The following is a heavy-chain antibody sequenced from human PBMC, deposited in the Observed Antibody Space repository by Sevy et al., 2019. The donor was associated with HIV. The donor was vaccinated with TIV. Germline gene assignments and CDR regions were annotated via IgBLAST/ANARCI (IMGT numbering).Heavy chain of an antibody. CDR2: INPSGGGT. V-gene: IGHV1-46*01. CDR3: AVSQFCGGDCYYFDQ. J-gene: IGHJ4*02. D-gene: IGHD2-21*02. CDR1: TYSSTIYY. Sequence: ASVKVSCRTSTYSSTIYYMQWVRQAPGQGLEWMGLINPSGGGTSYTQKFQDRVTMTWDTSTDTVYMDLSSLRSEDTAVYYCAVSQFCGGDCYYFDQWGQGTLVTVSS.